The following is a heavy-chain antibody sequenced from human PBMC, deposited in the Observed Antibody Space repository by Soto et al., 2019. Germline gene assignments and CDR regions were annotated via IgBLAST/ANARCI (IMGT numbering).Heavy chain of an antibody. CDR1: VFSISSFNL. D-gene: IGHD3-10*01. J-gene: IGHJ4*02. CDR3: ARLVYDTRLNYMYFDF. Sequence: SETRSLTCAVSVFSISSFNLWTWVRQTPQRGLEYIGEIFHDGTANYYPSFERRVAISVDTSKNQFSLKLTSVTAADTAIYFCARLVYDTRLNYMYFDFWGQGALVTVSS. CDR2: IFHDGTA. V-gene: IGHV4-4*02.